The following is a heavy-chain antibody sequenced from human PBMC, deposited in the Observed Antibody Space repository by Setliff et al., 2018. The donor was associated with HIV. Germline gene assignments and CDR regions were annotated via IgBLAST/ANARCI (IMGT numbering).Heavy chain of an antibody. V-gene: IGHV4-39*01. J-gene: IGHJ4*02. CDR3: ARVNPAVGCSSTRCTYYFDY. CDR1: GGSISSSDYY. Sequence: TSETLSLTGTVSGGSISSSDYYWAWIRQPTGKGLEWIGNIYYSGSTYYNPSLKSRVTISVEASKNQFSLKLTSVPAADTAVYYCARVNPAVGCSSTRCTYYFDYWGQGALVTVSS. CDR2: IYYSGST. D-gene: IGHD2-2*01.